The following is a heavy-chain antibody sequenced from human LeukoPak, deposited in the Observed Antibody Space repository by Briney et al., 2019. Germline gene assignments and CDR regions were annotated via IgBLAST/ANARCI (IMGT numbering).Heavy chain of an antibody. CDR1: GFTFSDYY. CDR3: ARVSYSGYYYYGMDV. CDR2: ISSSGSTI. D-gene: IGHD1-26*01. Sequence: PGGSLRLSCAASGFTFSDYYMSWIRQAPGKGLEWVSYISSSGSTIYYADSVKGRFTISRDNAKNSLYLQMNSLRAEDTAVYYCARVSYSGYYYYGMDVWGQGTTVTVSS. J-gene: IGHJ6*02. V-gene: IGHV3-11*04.